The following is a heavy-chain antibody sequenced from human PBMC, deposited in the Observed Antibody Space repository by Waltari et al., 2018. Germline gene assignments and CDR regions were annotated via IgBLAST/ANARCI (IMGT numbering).Heavy chain of an antibody. CDR2: IYTSGST. CDR3: AREAPVAGTDRPFDY. CDR1: GGSISSGSYY. J-gene: IGHJ4*02. D-gene: IGHD6-19*01. Sequence: VQLQESGPGLVKPSQTLSLTCTVSGGSISSGSYYWSWIRQPAGKGLEWIGYIYTSGSTNYNPSLKSRVTISVDTSKNQFSLKLSSVTAADTAVYYCAREAPVAGTDRPFDYWGQGTLVTVSS. V-gene: IGHV4-61*09.